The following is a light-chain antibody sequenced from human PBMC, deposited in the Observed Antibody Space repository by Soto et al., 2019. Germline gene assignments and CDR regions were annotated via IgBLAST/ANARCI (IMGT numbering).Light chain of an antibody. Sequence: EIVLTQSPATLSLSPGERATLSCRASQSVSIYLAWYQHKPGQAPRLLIYDASNRATGIPARFSGSGSGTDFTLTISSLETEDFAVYYCQQRSNWPPTWTFGQGTKVEIK. CDR1: QSVSIY. CDR3: QQRSNWPPTWT. J-gene: IGKJ1*01. CDR2: DAS. V-gene: IGKV3-11*01.